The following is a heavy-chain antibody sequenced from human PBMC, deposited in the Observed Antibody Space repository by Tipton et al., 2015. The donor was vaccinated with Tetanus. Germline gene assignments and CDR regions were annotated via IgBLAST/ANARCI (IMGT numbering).Heavy chain of an antibody. Sequence: TLSLTCTVSGDSITSFYWSWIRQPPGKGLEWLAYISDSGLTNSNYFLKSRITISQDTSRNQFSLRLTSVTAADTAVYYCTRANHEFPKKGPFDSWGQGTLVIVS. CDR3: TRANHEFPKKGPFDS. D-gene: IGHD3-10*01. J-gene: IGHJ4*02. V-gene: IGHV4-59*01. CDR1: GDSITSFY. CDR2: ISDSGLT.